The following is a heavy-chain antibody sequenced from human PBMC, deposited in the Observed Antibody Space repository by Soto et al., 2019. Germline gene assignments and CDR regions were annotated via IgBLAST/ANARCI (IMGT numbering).Heavy chain of an antibody. J-gene: IGHJ4*02. V-gene: IGHV4-34*01. D-gene: IGHD4-17*01. CDR3: ARGLDYGDYKASFDY. CDR2: INHSGST. Sequence: TLSLTCAVSGGSFSGYYWSWIRQPPGKGLEWIGEINHSGSTNYNPSLKSRVTISVDTSKNQFSLKLNSMTAADTAVYYCARGLDYGDYKASFDYWGQGTLVTVAS. CDR1: GGSFSGYY.